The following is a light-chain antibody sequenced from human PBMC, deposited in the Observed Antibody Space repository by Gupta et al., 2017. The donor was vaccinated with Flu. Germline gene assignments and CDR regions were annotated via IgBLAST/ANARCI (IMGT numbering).Light chain of an antibody. V-gene: IGKV1-16*01. CDR1: QDINIF. CDR3: QQYKRHPPT. CDR2: ATS. Sequence: PSSLSASVGDRVTITCRASQDINIFLAWFQQKPGKTPKSLIYATSHLESGVPSRFSGSGSGSTFTLTISSLQPEDFATYDCQQYKRHPPTFGPGTKVDV. J-gene: IGKJ3*01.